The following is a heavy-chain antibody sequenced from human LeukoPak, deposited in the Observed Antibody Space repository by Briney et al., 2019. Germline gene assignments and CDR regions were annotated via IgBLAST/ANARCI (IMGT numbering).Heavy chain of an antibody. CDR2: IKQDGSEI. J-gene: IGHJ4*02. Sequence: GGSLRLSCADSGFTFSSHWMSWVRQAPGKGLEWVANIKQDGSEIYYLDSVKGRFTISRDNAKNSLYLQTNSLRAEDTAVYYCARAGQEWFGELGFDQWGQGTLVIVSS. D-gene: IGHD3-10*01. CDR1: GFTFSSHW. CDR3: ARAGQEWFGELGFDQ. V-gene: IGHV3-7*01.